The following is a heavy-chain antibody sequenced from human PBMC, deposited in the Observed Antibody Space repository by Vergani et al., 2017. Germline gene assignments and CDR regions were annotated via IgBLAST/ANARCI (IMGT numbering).Heavy chain of an antibody. CDR3: ARDQVPAAIRLNVGKYMVV. V-gene: IGHV3-33*01. D-gene: IGHD2-2*02. J-gene: IGHJ6*03. CDR2: IYYDGSNA. Sequence: QGQLVESGGGIVQPGRSLTLSCVASRSTFKTYGMHWVRQAPGKGLEWVGLIYYDGSNAYYADSVKGRFTISRDNSKNTLYLQMSSLRAEDTAVYYCARDQVPAAIRLNVGKYMVVWGKGTTVIGSS. CDR1: RSTFKTYG.